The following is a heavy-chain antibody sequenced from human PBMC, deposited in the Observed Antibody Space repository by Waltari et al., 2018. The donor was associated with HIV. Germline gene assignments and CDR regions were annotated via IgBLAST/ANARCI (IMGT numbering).Heavy chain of an antibody. CDR2: INTKTGNP. Sequence: QVQLVQSGSELRKPGASVRVSCKASGYTLTKYAMIWVRQAPGQGLGWVGWINTKTGNPTYAQGFTGRFVFSLDTSVSTTYLQISSLKAEDTAVYYCARGPGRSLDYWGQGTLVTVSS. V-gene: IGHV7-4-1*02. CDR3: ARGPGRSLDY. D-gene: IGHD3-10*01. CDR1: GYTLTKYA. J-gene: IGHJ4*02.